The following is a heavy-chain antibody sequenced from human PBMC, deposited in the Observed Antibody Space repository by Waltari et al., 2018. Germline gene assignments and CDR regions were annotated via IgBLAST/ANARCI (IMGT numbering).Heavy chain of an antibody. V-gene: IGHV1-69*04. D-gene: IGHD2-8*01. CDR2: IIPILGIA. J-gene: IGHJ6*02. Sequence: QVQLVQSGAEVKKPGSSVKVSCKASGGTFSSYAISWVRQAPGHGLEWMGRIIPILGIANDEQKFQGRVTITADKSTSTAYMELSSLRSEDTAVYYCARGCTNGVCYEGRVWGMDVWGQGTTVTVSS. CDR3: ARGCTNGVCYEGRVWGMDV. CDR1: GGTFSSYA.